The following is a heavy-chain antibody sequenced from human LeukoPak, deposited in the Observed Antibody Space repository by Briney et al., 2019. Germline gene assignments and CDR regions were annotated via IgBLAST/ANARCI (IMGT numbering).Heavy chain of an antibody. J-gene: IGHJ5*01. CDR1: GASINSRSYY. Sequence: SETLSLTCTVCGASINSRSYYWDWIRQPPGKGLGWIGGIYYSGSPYYNPSLTVRVTMSIDTSKNHFSLNLNSVIAADTAVYYCARERSWFDSWGQGTLVTVSS. CDR3: ARERSWFDS. V-gene: IGHV4-39*02. CDR2: IYYSGSP.